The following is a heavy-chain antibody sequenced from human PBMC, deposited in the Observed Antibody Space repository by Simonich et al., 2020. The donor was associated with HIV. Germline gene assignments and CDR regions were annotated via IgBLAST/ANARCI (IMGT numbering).Heavy chain of an antibody. CDR3: AREGYSGYDRGWFDP. Sequence: QVQLQQWGAGLLKPSETLSLTCAVYVGSFSGYYWSWIRQPPGKGLEWIGEINHSGSTNYNPSLKSRVTISVDTSKNQFSLKLSSVTAADTAVYYCAREGYSGYDRGWFDPWGQGNLVTVSS. CDR1: VGSFSGYY. V-gene: IGHV4-34*01. D-gene: IGHD5-12*01. CDR2: INHSGST. J-gene: IGHJ5*02.